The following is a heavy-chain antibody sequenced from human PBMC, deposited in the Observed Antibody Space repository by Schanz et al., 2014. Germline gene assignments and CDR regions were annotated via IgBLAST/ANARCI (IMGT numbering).Heavy chain of an antibody. CDR1: GFSLITYA. D-gene: IGHD4-17*01. Sequence: QAQLMESGGGLARPGRSLILSCSGSGFSLITYAINWFRQPAGKGLEWVTAMWFDGSIKYYADSVRGRFTIARDRFQNTLYLRMSSLRAEDTAVYYCARPRCDYGEVDYWGQGTLVTVSS. CDR3: ARPRCDYGEVDY. CDR2: MWFDGSIK. J-gene: IGHJ4*02. V-gene: IGHV3-33*01.